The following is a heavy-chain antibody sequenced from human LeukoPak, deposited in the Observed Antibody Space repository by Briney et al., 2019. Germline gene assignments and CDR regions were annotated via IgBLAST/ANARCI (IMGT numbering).Heavy chain of an antibody. V-gene: IGHV3-13*01. CDR1: GFTFSSYD. D-gene: IGHD5-18*01. CDR2: IGTAGDT. J-gene: IGHJ4*02. CDR3: ARGGYSYAVDY. Sequence: GGSLRLSCAASGFTFSSYDMHWVRHATGKGLEWVSAIGTAGDTYYPGSVKGRFTNSRENAKNSLYLQMNSLRAGDTAVYYCARGGYSYAVDYWGQGTLVTVSS.